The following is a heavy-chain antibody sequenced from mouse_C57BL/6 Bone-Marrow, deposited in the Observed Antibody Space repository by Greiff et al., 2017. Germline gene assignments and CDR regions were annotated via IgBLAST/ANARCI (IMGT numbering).Heavy chain of an antibody. CDR3: TRGGYSWFAY. CDR2: IDPETGGT. V-gene: IGHV1-15*01. CDR1: GYTFTDYE. J-gene: IGHJ3*01. Sequence: VQLQQSGAELVRPGASVTLSCKASGYTFTDYEMHWVKQTPVHGLEWIGAIDPETGGTAYNQKFTGKAILTADKSYSTVYMELRRLTSEDSTVYYCTRGGYSWFAYWGQGTLVTVSS.